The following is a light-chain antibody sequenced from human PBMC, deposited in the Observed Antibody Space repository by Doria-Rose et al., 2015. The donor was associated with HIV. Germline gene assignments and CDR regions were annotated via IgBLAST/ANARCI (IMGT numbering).Light chain of an antibody. CDR2: LGS. CDR3: MQALQTPYT. J-gene: IGKJ2*01. CDR1: QSLLHTIGYNY. V-gene: IGKV2-28*01. Sequence: VLIQPPLSLPVTPGQPASISCRSSQSLLHTIGYNYLDWYLQKPGQSPQLLIYLGSNRASGVPDRFSGSGSGTDFTLKISRVEAEDVGVYYCMQALQTPYTFGRGTKLEIK.